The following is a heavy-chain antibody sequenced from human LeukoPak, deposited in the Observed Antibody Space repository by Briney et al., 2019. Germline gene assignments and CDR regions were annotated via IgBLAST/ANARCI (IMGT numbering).Heavy chain of an antibody. V-gene: IGHV3-23*01. D-gene: IGHD6-19*01. J-gene: IGHJ4*02. CDR1: GFTFSSYA. CDR3: AKAHWAYSSGWFFGC. Sequence: GGSLRLSCAASGFTFSSYAMSWVRQAPGKGLEWVSTISGSGDTTYYADSVKGRFTISRDNSKNTLFLQMNSLRAEDTAVYYCAKAHWAYSSGWFFGCWGQGTLVTVSS. CDR2: ISGSGDTT.